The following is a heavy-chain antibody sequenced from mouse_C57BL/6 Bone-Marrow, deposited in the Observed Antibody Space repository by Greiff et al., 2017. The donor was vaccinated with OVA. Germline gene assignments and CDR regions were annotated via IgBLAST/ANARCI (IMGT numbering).Heavy chain of an antibody. CDR1: GYTFTSYW. Sequence: QVQLQQPGAELVRPGSSVKLSCKASGYTFTSYWMDWVKQRPGQGLEWIGNIYPSDSETHYNQKFKDKATLTVDKSSSTAYMQLSSLTSEDSAVYDCARGGLIATGAYWGQGTLVTVSA. CDR2: IYPSDSET. CDR3: ARGGLIATGAY. J-gene: IGHJ3*01. V-gene: IGHV1-61*01. D-gene: IGHD1-1*01.